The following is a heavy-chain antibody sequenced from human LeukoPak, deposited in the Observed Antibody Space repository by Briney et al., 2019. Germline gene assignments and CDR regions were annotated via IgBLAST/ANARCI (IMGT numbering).Heavy chain of an antibody. V-gene: IGHV6-1*01. D-gene: IGHD2-15*01. CDR2: TYYRSKCYY. Sequence: SQTLSLTCAISGDSVSSNSAAWNWIRQSPSGGLEWLGRTYYRSKCYYDYALSVKSRSTINPDTSENHFSLQLNSVTPDDTAVYHCARDGTWRLDYWGQGILVTVSS. CDR1: GDSVSSNSAA. CDR3: ARDGTWRLDY. J-gene: IGHJ4*02.